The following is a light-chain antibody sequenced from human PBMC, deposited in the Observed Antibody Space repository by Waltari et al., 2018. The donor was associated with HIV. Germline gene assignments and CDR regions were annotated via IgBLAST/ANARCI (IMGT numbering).Light chain of an antibody. CDR1: ESIINH. Sequence: EIVLTQSPATLSLSPGERATLSCRASESIINHLAWYQVKPGQAPRLLIYDATNRATGVPTRFSGSGFGTDFTLTISRLEPEDFAVYYCQQYGSSPRTFGQGTKVEIK. J-gene: IGKJ1*01. CDR2: DAT. CDR3: QQYGSSPRT. V-gene: IGKV3-11*01.